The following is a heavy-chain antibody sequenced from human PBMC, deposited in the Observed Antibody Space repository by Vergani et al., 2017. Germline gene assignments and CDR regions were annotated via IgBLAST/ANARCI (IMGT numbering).Heavy chain of an antibody. CDR3: VKEKIDFVSYFFDS. Sequence: EVQLLESGGDLVQPGGSLRLSCTASGFIFSTYAMSWVRQAPGKRVEWVSGISASGAPTYYADSVKGRFSISRDNSKNTVFLQMHSLRAEDTAIYYCVKEKIDFVSYFFDSWGHGILVTVSS. V-gene: IGHV3-23*01. CDR2: ISASGAPT. D-gene: IGHD2-21*01. CDR1: GFIFSTYA. J-gene: IGHJ4*01.